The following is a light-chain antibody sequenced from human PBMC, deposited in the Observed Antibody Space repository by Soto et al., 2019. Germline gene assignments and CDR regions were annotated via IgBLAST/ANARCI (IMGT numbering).Light chain of an antibody. J-gene: IGKJ5*01. CDR1: QSISSW. V-gene: IGKV1-5*01. CDR3: QNYNSYPIT. Sequence: DIQMTQSPSTLSASIGDRVTITCRASQSISSWLAWYQQKPGKAPKLLIYDASSLESGVPSRFSGSGSGTELTLTISSLQPDDFATYYCQNYNSYPITFGQGTRLEIK. CDR2: DAS.